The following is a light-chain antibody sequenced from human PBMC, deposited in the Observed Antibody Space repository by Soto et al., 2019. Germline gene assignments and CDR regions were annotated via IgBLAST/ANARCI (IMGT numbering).Light chain of an antibody. Sequence: DIVMTQSPGSLAVSLGERASINCKSSQSVFYSSTDKNYLAWYQQKAGQPPKLLVYWASTRASGVPDRFSGSGSGTDFTLTISSLQAEDVAVYYCQQQHSTPLTFGQGTRLEIK. CDR1: QSVFYSSTDKNY. CDR2: WAS. J-gene: IGKJ5*01. CDR3: QQQHSTPLT. V-gene: IGKV4-1*01.